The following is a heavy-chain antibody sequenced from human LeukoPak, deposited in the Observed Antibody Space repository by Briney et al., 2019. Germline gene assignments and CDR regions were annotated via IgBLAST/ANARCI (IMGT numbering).Heavy chain of an antibody. CDR3: AKDYYGSGKIYGMDV. Sequence: PGGSLRLSCAASGFTFSSYAMSWVRQAPGKGLEWVSAISGSGGNTYYTDSVKGRFTISRDNSKNTLYLQMNSLRAEDTAIYYCAKDYYGSGKIYGMDVWGQGTTVTVSS. D-gene: IGHD3-10*01. J-gene: IGHJ6*02. CDR1: GFTFSSYA. CDR2: ISGSGGNT. V-gene: IGHV3-23*01.